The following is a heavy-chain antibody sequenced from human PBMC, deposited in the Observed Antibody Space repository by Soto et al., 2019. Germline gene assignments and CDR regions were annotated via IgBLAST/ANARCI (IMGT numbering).Heavy chain of an antibody. J-gene: IGHJ5*02. V-gene: IGHV1-69*13. CDR1: GGTFSSYA. D-gene: IGHD3-10*01. CDR2: IIPIFGTA. CDR3: ASHEGALWFGQYNWFDP. Sequence: SVKISCKASGGTFSSYAISWVRQAPGQGLEWMGGIIPIFGTANYAQKFQGRVTITADESTSTAYMELSSLRSEDTAVYYCASHEGALWFGQYNWFDPWGQGTLVTVSS.